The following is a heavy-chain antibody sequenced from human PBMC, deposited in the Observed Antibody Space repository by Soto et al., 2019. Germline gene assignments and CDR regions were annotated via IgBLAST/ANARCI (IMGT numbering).Heavy chain of an antibody. Sequence: QVQLVQSGAEVKNPGASVKVSCKASGYRFTSYGIGWVRQAPGQGREWMGWINANNGNTNYAQNLQGRGTLTTDTSTTTAYMELRSLRANDTAVYYCAMVDVYVTPSPQDVWGQGTTVTVSS. V-gene: IGHV1-18*01. J-gene: IGHJ6*02. CDR2: INANNGNT. CDR3: AMVDVYVTPSPQDV. D-gene: IGHD3-16*01. CDR1: GYRFTSYG.